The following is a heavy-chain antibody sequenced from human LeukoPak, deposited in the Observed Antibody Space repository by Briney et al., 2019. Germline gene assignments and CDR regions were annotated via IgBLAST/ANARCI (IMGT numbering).Heavy chain of an antibody. Sequence: SETLSLTCTVSGVSISSSYSYWGWIRQPPGMRLEWIGSIYYTGNTYYNASLKSQVSTSIYTSTNQFSLKLTSVTAADTGVYYCARQTGSGLFILPGGQGTLVTVSS. V-gene: IGHV4-39*01. D-gene: IGHD3/OR15-3a*01. CDR3: ARQTGSGLFILP. CDR2: IYYTGNT. CDR1: GVSISSSYSY. J-gene: IGHJ4*02.